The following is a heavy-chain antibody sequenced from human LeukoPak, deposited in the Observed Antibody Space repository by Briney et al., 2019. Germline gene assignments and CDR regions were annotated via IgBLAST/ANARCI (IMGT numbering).Heavy chain of an antibody. J-gene: IGHJ6*03. CDR2: IIPIFGTA. Sequence: SVKVSCKASGGTFSSYAISWVRQAPGQGLEWMGGIIPIFGTASYAQKFQGRVTITTDESTSTAYMELSSLRSEDTAVYYCARSPNLAAARDYYYYYMDVWGKGTTVTVSS. CDR1: GGTFSSYA. V-gene: IGHV1-69*05. D-gene: IGHD6-13*01. CDR3: ARSPNLAAARDYYYYYMDV.